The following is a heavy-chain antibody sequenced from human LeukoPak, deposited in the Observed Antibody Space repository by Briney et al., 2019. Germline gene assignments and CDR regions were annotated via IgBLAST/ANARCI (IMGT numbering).Heavy chain of an antibody. D-gene: IGHD3-3*01. J-gene: IGHJ4*02. CDR2: IYYSGST. Sequence: SETLSLTCTVSGGSISSSSYYWGWLRQPPGKGLEWIGSIYYSGSTYYNPSLKSRVTISVDTSKNQFSLKLSSVTAADTAVYYCARIVTTRRGYYFDYWGQGTLVTVSS. V-gene: IGHV4-39*07. CDR3: ARIVTTRRGYYFDY. CDR1: GGSISSSSYY.